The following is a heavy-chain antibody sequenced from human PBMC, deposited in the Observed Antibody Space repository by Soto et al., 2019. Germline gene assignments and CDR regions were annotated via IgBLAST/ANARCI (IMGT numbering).Heavy chain of an antibody. D-gene: IGHD1-1*01. CDR3: ARDGEMGLEPSDYYYGMHL. CDR1: GFTFSSYA. CDR2: ISYDGSNK. V-gene: IGHV3-30-3*01. Sequence: QVQLVESGGGVVQPGRSLRLSCAASGFTFSSYAMHWVRQAPGKGLERVAGISYDGSNKYYADSVKGRFTISRDNSKNTLYLQTNSLRAEDTAVYYCARDGEMGLEPSDYYYGMHLWGQGTTVTVSS. J-gene: IGHJ6*02.